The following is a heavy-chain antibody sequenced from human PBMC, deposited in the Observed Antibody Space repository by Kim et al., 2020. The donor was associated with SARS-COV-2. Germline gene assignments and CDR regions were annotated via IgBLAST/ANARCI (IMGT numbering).Heavy chain of an antibody. Sequence: GGSLRLSCAASGFTFSNAWMSWVRQAPGKGLEWVGRVKSKTDGGTTDYAAPVKGRFTISRDDSKNTLYLQMNSLKTEDTAVYYCTAEYYDILTGYRLLYYWGRGTLVTVSS. D-gene: IGHD3-9*01. CDR1: GFTFSNAW. J-gene: IGHJ4*02. CDR3: TAEYYDILTGYRLLYY. V-gene: IGHV3-15*01. CDR2: VKSKTDGGTT.